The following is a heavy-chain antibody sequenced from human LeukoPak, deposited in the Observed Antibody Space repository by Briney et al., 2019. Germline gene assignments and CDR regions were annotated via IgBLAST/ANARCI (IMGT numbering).Heavy chain of an antibody. Sequence: GGSLRLSCAASGFTFSNYAMSWVRQAPGKGLEWVSVISGSGGSTYYADSVKGQFTIFRDNSKNTLYLQMNSLRAEDTAVYYCAREDNYAYYAYWGQGTLVTVSS. D-gene: IGHD4-17*01. CDR1: GFTFSNYA. V-gene: IGHV3-23*01. CDR2: ISGSGGST. CDR3: AREDNYAYYAY. J-gene: IGHJ4*02.